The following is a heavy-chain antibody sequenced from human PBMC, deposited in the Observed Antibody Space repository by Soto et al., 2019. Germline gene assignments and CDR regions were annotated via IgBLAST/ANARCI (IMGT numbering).Heavy chain of an antibody. V-gene: IGHV4-4*07. J-gene: IGHJ4*02. D-gene: IGHD3-16*01. Sequence: SETLSLACTVSGGSISSYYWSWIRQPAGKGLEWIGRIYTSGSTNYNPSLKSRVTMSVDTSKNQFSLKLSSVTAADTAVYYCARTVVSSVGGEFDYWGQGTLVTVSS. CDR2: IYTSGST. CDR1: GGSISSYY. CDR3: ARTVVSSVGGEFDY.